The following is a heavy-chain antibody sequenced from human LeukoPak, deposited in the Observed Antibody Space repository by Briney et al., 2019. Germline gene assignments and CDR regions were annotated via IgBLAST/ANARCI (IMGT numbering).Heavy chain of an antibody. CDR1: EYTFTNYW. CDR2: IYLRDSDT. J-gene: IGHJ4*01. Sequence: GESLEISCKVAEYTFTNYWIGWVRQMPGKGLEWVGIIYLRDSDTRYRPSFQGQVTISADKSTRTAYLQWSSLKASDSAMYYCATTLTNYCSSTSCYADHWGQGTLVTVSS. V-gene: IGHV5-51*01. CDR3: ATTLTNYCSSTSCYADH. D-gene: IGHD2-2*01.